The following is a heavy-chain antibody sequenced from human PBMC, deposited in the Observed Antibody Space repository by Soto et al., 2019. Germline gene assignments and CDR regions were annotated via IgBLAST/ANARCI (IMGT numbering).Heavy chain of an antibody. V-gene: IGHV3-33*01. CDR2: IWYDGSNK. D-gene: IGHD2-15*01. CDR3: ARDGYCSGGSCYSVPVFDY. Sequence: QVQLVESGGGVVQPGRSLRLSCAASGFTFSSYGMHWVRQAPGKGLEWVAVIWYDGSNKYYADSVKGRFTISRDNSKNTLYLQMNSLRAEDTAVYYCARDGYCSGGSCYSVPVFDYRGQGTLVNVSS. J-gene: IGHJ4*02. CDR1: GFTFSSYG.